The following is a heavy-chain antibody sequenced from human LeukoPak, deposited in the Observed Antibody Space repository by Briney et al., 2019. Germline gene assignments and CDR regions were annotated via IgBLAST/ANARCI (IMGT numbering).Heavy chain of an antibody. Sequence: SETLSLTCTVSGGSISSSSYYWGWIRQPPGKGLEWIGSIYYSGSTYYNPSLKSRVTISVDTSKNQFSLKLSSVTAADTAVYYCASDGGLNDYGDYADYWGQGTLVTVSS. CDR1: GGSISSSSYY. J-gene: IGHJ4*02. CDR3: ASDGGLNDYGDYADY. V-gene: IGHV4-39*07. D-gene: IGHD4-17*01. CDR2: IYYSGST.